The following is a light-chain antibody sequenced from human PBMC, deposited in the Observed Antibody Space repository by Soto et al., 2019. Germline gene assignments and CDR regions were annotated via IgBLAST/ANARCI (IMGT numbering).Light chain of an antibody. CDR1: QSVLSSSNNKNS. Sequence: DIVLTQSPYSLVVSLGERATINCKSSQSVLSSSNNKNSIAWYQQKPGQPPRLLIYWASTRESGVPDRFSGSGSGTDFTLTISSLQPEDFATYYCQQSYSTPTWTFGQGTKVDIK. J-gene: IGKJ1*01. CDR2: WAS. CDR3: QQSYSTPTWT. V-gene: IGKV4-1*01.